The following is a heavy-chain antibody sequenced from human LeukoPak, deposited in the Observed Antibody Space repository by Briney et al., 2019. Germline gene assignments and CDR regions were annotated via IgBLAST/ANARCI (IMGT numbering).Heavy chain of an antibody. D-gene: IGHD3-22*01. CDR3: ARDFGTMIDWFDP. Sequence: SETLSLTCTVSGSSISNDYWSWIRQPAGKRLEWIGHIHSSGSTNYNPSLKSRVTMSVDTSKNQFSLKLSSVTAADTAIYYCARDFGTMIDWFDPWGQGTLVTVSS. J-gene: IGHJ5*02. CDR2: IHSSGST. V-gene: IGHV4-4*07. CDR1: GSSISNDY.